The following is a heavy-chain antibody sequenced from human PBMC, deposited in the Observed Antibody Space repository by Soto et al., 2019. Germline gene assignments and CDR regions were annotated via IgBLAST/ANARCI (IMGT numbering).Heavy chain of an antibody. J-gene: IGHJ4*02. CDR1: GGSVSSGSYY. CDR2: IYYSGST. CDR3: ARGGQWLSPYFDY. Sequence: SETLSLTCTVSGGSVSSGSYYWSWIRQPPGKGLEWIGYIYYSGSTNYNPSLKSRVTISVDTSKNQFSLKLSSVTAADTAVYYCARGGQWLSPYFDYWGQGTLVTVSS. V-gene: IGHV4-61*01. D-gene: IGHD3-22*01.